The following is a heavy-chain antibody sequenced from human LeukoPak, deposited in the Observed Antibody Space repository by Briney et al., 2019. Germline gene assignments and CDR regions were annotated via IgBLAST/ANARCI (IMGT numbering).Heavy chain of an antibody. V-gene: IGHV1-69-2*01. CDR1: GYTFTDYY. CDR2: VDPEDGET. J-gene: IGHJ4*02. Sequence: GASVRVSCKVSGYTFTDYYMHWVQQAPGKGLEWMGLVDPEDGETIYAEKFQGRVTITADTSTDTAYMELSSLRAEDTAVYYCARVSDIVATIFFYWGQGTLVTVSS. D-gene: IGHD5-12*01. CDR3: ARVSDIVATIFFY.